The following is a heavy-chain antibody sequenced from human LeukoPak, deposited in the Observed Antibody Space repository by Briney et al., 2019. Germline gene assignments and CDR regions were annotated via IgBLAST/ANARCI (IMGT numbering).Heavy chain of an antibody. D-gene: IGHD3-10*01. CDR3: ARKFLGSRGYYFDY. CDR1: GYTFTSYG. J-gene: IGHJ4*01. Sequence: ASVKVSCKASGYTFTSYGINWVRQATGQGLEWMGWMNPNTGNTGHAQKFQGRVTMTRNTSISTAYMELSSLRSEDTAVYYCARKFLGSRGYYFDYWGRGTLVTVSS. V-gene: IGHV1-8*02. CDR2: MNPNTGNT.